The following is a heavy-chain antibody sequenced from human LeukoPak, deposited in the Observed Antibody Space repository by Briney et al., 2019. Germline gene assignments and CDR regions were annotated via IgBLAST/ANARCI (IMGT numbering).Heavy chain of an antibody. CDR1: GFTFADYA. V-gene: IGHV3-49*04. J-gene: IGHJ4*02. Sequence: PGRSLRLSCTTSGFTFADYAMGWVRQAPGKGLEWVGFIRSKTYGGTTEYAASVKGRFTISRDDSKSIAYLQVNSLKSEDTAVYYCTRDRGYSYSWYFDSWGQGTLVTVSS. CDR3: TRDRGYSYSWYFDS. CDR2: IRSKTYGGTT. D-gene: IGHD5-18*01.